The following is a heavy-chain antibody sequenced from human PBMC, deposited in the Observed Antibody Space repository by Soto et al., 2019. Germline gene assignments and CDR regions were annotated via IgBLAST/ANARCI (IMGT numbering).Heavy chain of an antibody. CDR3: AREGGCSSTSCYSNGMDV. V-gene: IGHV3-21*01. CDR2: ISSSSSYI. D-gene: IGHD2-2*01. J-gene: IGHJ6*02. Sequence: GGSLRLSCAASGFTFSSYSMNWVRQAPGKGLEWVSSISSSSSYIYYADSVKGRFTISRDNAKNSLYLQMNSLRAEDTAVYYCAREGGCSSTSCYSNGMDVWGQGTTVTVSS. CDR1: GFTFSSYS.